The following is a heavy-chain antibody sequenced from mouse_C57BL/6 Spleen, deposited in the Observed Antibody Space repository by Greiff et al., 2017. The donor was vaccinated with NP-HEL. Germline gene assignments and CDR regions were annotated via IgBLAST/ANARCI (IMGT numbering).Heavy chain of an antibody. CDR2: IYPGDGDT. CDR3: ARAGAGSSPEDY. J-gene: IGHJ2*01. CDR1: GYAFSSYW. V-gene: IGHV1-80*01. Sequence: QVHVKQSGAELVKPGASVKISCKASGYAFSSYWMNWVKQRPGQGLEWIGQIYPGDGDTNYNGKFKGKATLTADKSSSTAYMQLSSLTSEDSAVYFCARAGAGSSPEDYWGQGTTLTVSS. D-gene: IGHD1-1*01.